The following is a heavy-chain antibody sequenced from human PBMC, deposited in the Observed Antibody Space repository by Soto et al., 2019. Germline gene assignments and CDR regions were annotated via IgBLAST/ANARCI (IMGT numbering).Heavy chain of an antibody. CDR3: VRDYSFGFDY. CDR2: IWSASNI. J-gene: IGHJ4*02. Sequence: EVQRVESGGGLAQPGGSLRLSCAASGFTFSSYSVNWVRQAPGKGLEWVSNIWSASNINYADSVKGRFTVSRDNAKNSMSLQMNGPRDEDTAVYYCVRDYSFGFDYWGQGILVTVSS. D-gene: IGHD6-13*01. V-gene: IGHV3-48*02. CDR1: GFTFSSYS.